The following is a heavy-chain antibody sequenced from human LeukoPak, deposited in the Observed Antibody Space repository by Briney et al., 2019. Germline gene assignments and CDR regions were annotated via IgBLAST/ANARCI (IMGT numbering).Heavy chain of an antibody. Sequence: PGGSLRLSCAASGFTFRTYSMNWVRQAPGKGLEWVSYISSSSSSIYYADSVKGRFTISRDNAKNSLYPQMNSLRDEDTAVYYCAREPRESCAAFDIWGQGTMVTVSS. V-gene: IGHV3-48*02. CDR3: AREPRESCAAFDI. J-gene: IGHJ3*02. CDR2: ISSSSSSI. CDR1: GFTFRTYS.